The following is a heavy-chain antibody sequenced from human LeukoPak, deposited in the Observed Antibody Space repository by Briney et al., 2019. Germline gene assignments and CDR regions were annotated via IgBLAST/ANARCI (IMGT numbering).Heavy chain of an antibody. D-gene: IGHD1-26*01. Sequence: SETLSLTCTVSGGSISSYYWSWIRQPAGKGLEWIGRIYSSGSSNYNPSLKSRVTMSVDTSKNHFSLKLSSVTAADTAVYYCAKAPGATHFDYWGQGTLVTVSS. V-gene: IGHV4-4*07. J-gene: IGHJ4*02. CDR3: AKAPGATHFDY. CDR2: IYSSGSS. CDR1: GGSISSYY.